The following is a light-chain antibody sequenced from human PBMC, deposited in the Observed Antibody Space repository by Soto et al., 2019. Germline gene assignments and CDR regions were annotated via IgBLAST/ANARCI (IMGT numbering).Light chain of an antibody. CDR2: DAS. CDR1: QSISRW. V-gene: IGKV1-5*01. CDR3: QQYNRHRT. J-gene: IGKJ1*01. Sequence: EIQVTQSPTTLSLSLENRGTITCRASQSISRWLAWYQQKPGKAPKLLIHDASTLESGVPSRFSGSGSGTEFILTISSLQPDDIATCYCQQYNRHRTFGQGTMVDIK.